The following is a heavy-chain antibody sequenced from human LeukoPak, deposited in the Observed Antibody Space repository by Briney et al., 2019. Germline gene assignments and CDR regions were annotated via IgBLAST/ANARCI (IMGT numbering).Heavy chain of an antibody. CDR3: ARDVDCSSTSCYHYYYYMDV. D-gene: IGHD2-2*01. Sequence: SVKVSCKASGGTFSSYAISWVRQAPGQGLEWMGRIIPIFGTANYAQKFQGRVTITTDESTSTAYMELSSLRSEDKAVYYCARDVDCSSTSCYHYYYYMDVWGKGTTVTVSS. J-gene: IGHJ6*03. CDR2: IIPIFGTA. CDR1: GGTFSSYA. V-gene: IGHV1-69*05.